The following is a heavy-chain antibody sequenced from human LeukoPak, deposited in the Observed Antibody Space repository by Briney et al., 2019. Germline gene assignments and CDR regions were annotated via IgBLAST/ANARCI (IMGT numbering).Heavy chain of an antibody. CDR3: ASGRITMIVVGPHDGVAFDI. CDR1: GYTFTSYG. D-gene: IGHD3-22*01. Sequence: ASVKVSCKASGYTFTSYGISWVRQAPGQGLEWMGWISAYNGNTNYAQKLQGRVTMTTDTSTSTAYMELRSLRSDDTAVYYCASGRITMIVVGPHDGVAFDIWGQGTMVTVSS. CDR2: ISAYNGNT. J-gene: IGHJ3*02. V-gene: IGHV1-18*01.